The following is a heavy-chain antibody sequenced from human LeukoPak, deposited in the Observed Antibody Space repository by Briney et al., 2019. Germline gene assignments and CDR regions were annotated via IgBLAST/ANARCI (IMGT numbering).Heavy chain of an antibody. V-gene: IGHV3-23*01. Sequence: PGGSLRLSCAASGFTFTTYAMTWVRQAPGKGLEWVSSISDSGGSTYYTDSVKGRFTISRDNSKNTLYLQMNSLRAEDTAVYYCARGLPRFDNWGQGTLVTVSS. CDR2: ISDSGGST. CDR1: GFTFTTYA. CDR3: ARGLPRFDN. D-gene: IGHD2-15*01. J-gene: IGHJ4*02.